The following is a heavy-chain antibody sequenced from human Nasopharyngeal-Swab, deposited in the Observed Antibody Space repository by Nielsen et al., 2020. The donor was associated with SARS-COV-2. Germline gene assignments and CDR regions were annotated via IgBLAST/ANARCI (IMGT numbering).Heavy chain of an antibody. CDR3: ARLSQQWLVDYYYYGMDV. CDR2: IIPIFGTA. D-gene: IGHD6-19*01. Sequence: SVKVSCKASGGTFSSYAISWVRQAPGQGLEWMGGIIPIFGTANYAQKFQGRVTITADESTSTAYMELSSLRPEDTAVYYCARLSQQWLVDYYYYGMDVWGQGTTVTVSS. CDR1: GGTFSSYA. V-gene: IGHV1-69*13. J-gene: IGHJ6*02.